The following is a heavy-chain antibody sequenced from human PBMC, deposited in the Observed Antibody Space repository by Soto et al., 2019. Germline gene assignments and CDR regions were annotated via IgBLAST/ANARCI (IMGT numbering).Heavy chain of an antibody. CDR1: GFTFSSYG. CDR3: AKESEGDYGGNSEVAADY. J-gene: IGHJ4*02. V-gene: IGHV3-30*18. CDR2: ISYDGSNK. Sequence: QVQLVESGGGVVQPGRSLRLSCAASGFTFSSYGMHWVRQAPGKGLEWVAVISYDGSNKYYADSVKGRFTISRDNSKNTLYLQMNSLRAEDTAVYYCAKESEGDYGGNSEVAADYWGQGTLVTVSS. D-gene: IGHD4-17*01.